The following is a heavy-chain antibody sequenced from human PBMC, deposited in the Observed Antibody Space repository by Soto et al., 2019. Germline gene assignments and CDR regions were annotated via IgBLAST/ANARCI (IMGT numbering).Heavy chain of an antibody. V-gene: IGHV4-39*01. Sequence: SETLSLTCTVSGGSISNSDYFWAWMRQPPGKGLEWVGTISHTGSPRYNPSLKGRVTISVDTSKNQFSLRLPSVTAADTAVFYCASQLESTTYFDYWGRGTLVTVSS. CDR1: GGSISNSDYF. CDR2: ISHTGSP. CDR3: ASQLESTTYFDY. D-gene: IGHD1-1*01. J-gene: IGHJ4*02.